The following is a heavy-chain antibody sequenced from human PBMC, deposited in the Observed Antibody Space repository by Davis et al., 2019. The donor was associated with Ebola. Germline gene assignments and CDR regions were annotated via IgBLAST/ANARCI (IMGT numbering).Heavy chain of an antibody. D-gene: IGHD6-6*01. CDR1: GGSISSSNW. CDR2: IYHSGST. J-gene: IGHJ4*02. V-gene: IGHV4-4*02. Sequence: SETPSLTCAVSGGSISSSNWWSWVRQPPGKGLEWIGEIYHSGSTNYNPSLKSRVTISVDKSKNQFSLKLSSVTAADTAVYYCARGRGTILYSSSSKNDYWGQGTLVTVSS. CDR3: ARGRGTILYSSSSKNDY.